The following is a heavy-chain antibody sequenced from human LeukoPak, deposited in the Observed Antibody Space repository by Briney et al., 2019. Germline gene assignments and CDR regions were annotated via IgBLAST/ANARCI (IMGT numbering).Heavy chain of an antibody. J-gene: IGHJ6*03. CDR2: IYDSGST. V-gene: IGHV4-39*07. CDR1: GGSISSSSYY. D-gene: IGHD1-7*01. CDR3: ARVRYTWNYRGAYYSYYMAV. Sequence: PSETLSLTCTVSGGSISSSSYYWGWIRQPPGKGLEWIGSIYDSGSTNYNPSLKSRVTISVDTSKNQFSLKMSSVTAADTAVYYCARVRYTWNYRGAYYSYYMAVWGKGTTVTVSS.